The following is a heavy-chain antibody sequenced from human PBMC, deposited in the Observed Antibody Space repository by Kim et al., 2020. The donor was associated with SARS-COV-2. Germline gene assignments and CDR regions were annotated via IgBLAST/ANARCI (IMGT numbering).Heavy chain of an antibody. CDR1: GGPLRDYY. Sequence: SETLSLTCSVSGGPLRDYYWTWIRQPPGKGLEWIGDVHHIGQNNYHRSLTGRVTISLDMSTNQFSLTLSSVTAADTAVYYCARSPWVAAAGHHFDYWGPGLLVTVSS. CDR2: VHHIGQN. CDR3: ARSPWVAAAGHHFDY. J-gene: IGHJ4*02. V-gene: IGHV4-59*01. D-gene: IGHD6-13*01.